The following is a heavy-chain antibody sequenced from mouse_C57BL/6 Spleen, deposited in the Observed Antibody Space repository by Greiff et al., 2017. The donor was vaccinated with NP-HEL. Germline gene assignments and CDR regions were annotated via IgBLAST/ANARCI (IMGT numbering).Heavy chain of an antibody. V-gene: IGHV1-55*01. Sequence: QVPLQQPGAELVKPGASVKMSCKASGYTFTSYWITWVTQRPGQGLEWIGEIYPGSGSTNYNEKFKSKATLTVDTSSSTAYMQLSSLTSEDSAVYYCAREGKYYSDYWGQGTTLTVSS. CDR1: GYTFTSYW. CDR2: IYPGSGST. J-gene: IGHJ2*01. CDR3: AREGKYYSDY.